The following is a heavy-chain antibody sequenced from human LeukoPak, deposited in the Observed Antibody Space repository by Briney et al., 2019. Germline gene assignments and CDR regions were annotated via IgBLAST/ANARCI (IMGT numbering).Heavy chain of an antibody. D-gene: IGHD2-8*01. Sequence: GSLRLSCTASGFTFGDYAMSWFRQAPGKGLEWVGFIRSKAYGGTTEYAASVKGRFTISRDDSKSIAYLQMNSLKTEDTAVYYCTRDHDCTNGVCFAVRDYWGQGTLVTVSS. V-gene: IGHV3-49*03. J-gene: IGHJ4*02. CDR2: IRSKAYGGTT. CDR3: TRDHDCTNGVCFAVRDY. CDR1: GFTFGDYA.